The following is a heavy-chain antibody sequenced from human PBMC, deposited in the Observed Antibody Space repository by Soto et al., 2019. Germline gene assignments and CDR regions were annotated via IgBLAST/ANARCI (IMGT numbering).Heavy chain of an antibody. J-gene: IGHJ4*02. V-gene: IGHV3-11*01. D-gene: IGHD6-13*01. CDR2: ISGSTTGI. CDR1: GCTLSDYY. Sequence: QVQLVESGGGLVKPGGSLRLSCAASGCTLSDYYMAWIRQAPGRGLEWISYISGSTTGIYYADSVKGRFTISRDNAKTSLYLQMSSLRAEDTAVYYCARVGAVGIYYFDYWGQGTLVTVSS. CDR3: ARVGAVGIYYFDY.